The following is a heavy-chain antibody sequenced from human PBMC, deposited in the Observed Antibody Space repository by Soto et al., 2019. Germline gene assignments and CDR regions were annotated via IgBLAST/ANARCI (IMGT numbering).Heavy chain of an antibody. V-gene: IGHV2-5*02. D-gene: IGHD3-10*01. CDR2: IYWDDDK. Sequence: QITLKESGPTLVKPTQTPTLTCTFSGFSLSTSGVGVGWIRQPPGKALEWLALIYWDDDKRYSPSLKSRRTNTKDTSKYRVVLTITNMDPVDTATYYCAQGSMGAFDYWGQGTLVTVSS. CDR3: AQGSMGAFDY. CDR1: GFSLSTSGVG. J-gene: IGHJ4*02.